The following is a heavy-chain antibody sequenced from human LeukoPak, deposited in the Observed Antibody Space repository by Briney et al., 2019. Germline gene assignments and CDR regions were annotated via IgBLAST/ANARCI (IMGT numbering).Heavy chain of an antibody. CDR1: GFTFSSYA. J-gene: IGHJ3*02. CDR3: ASPFVAGTLYSSSWFDAFDI. V-gene: IGHV3-30-3*01. D-gene: IGHD6-13*01. CDR2: ISYDGSNK. Sequence: EAGGSLRLSCAAPGFTFSSYAMHWVRQAPGKGLEWVAVISYDGSNKYYADSVKGRFTISRDNSKNTLYLQMNSLRAEDTAVYYCASPFVAGTLYSSSWFDAFDIWGQGTMVTVSS.